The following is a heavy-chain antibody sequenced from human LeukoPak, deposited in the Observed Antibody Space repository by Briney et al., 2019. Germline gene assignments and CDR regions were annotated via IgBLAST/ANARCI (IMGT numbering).Heavy chain of an antibody. CDR2: IYYSGST. V-gene: IGHV4-59*01. Sequence: SETLSLTCTVSGGSISSYYWSWIRQPPGKGLEWIGYIYYSGSTNYNPSLKSRVTISVDTSKNQFSLKLSSVTAADTAVYYCARGIVGQKDLDYWGQGTLVTVSS. J-gene: IGHJ4*02. CDR1: GGSISSYY. D-gene: IGHD3-16*02. CDR3: ARGIVGQKDLDY.